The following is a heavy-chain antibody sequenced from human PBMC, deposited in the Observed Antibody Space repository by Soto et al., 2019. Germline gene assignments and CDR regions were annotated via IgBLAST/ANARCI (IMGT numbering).Heavy chain of an antibody. D-gene: IGHD3-22*01. J-gene: IGHJ5*02. V-gene: IGHV4-34*01. CDR1: GGSFSGYY. CDR2: INHSGST. Sequence: PSETLSLTCAVYGGSFSGYYWSWIRQPPGKGLEWIGEINHSGSTNYNPSLKSRVTISVDTSKNQFSLKLSSVTAADTAVYYCARGRHLYYYDSTGRRFDPWGQGTLVTVPQ. CDR3: ARGRHLYYYDSTGRRFDP.